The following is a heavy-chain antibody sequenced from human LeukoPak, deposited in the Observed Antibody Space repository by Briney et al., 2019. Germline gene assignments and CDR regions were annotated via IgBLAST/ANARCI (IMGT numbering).Heavy chain of an antibody. D-gene: IGHD6-13*01. V-gene: IGHV4-4*07. Sequence: SETLSLTRTVSGGSISSYYWRWIRQPAGKGLEWIGRIYTSGTTNYNPSLKSRVTMSVDTSKNQFSLKLSSVTAADTAVYYGAREGMYSSSWYDDPSELDPWGQGTLVTVSS. CDR2: IYTSGTT. CDR3: AREGMYSSSWYDDPSELDP. CDR1: GGSISSYY. J-gene: IGHJ5*02.